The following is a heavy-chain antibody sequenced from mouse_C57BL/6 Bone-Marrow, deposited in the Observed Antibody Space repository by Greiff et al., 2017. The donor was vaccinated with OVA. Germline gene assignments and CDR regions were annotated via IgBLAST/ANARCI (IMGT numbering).Heavy chain of an antibody. CDR1: GYAFSSYW. D-gene: IGHD2-1*01. Sequence: VQGVESGAELVKPGASVKISCKASGYAFSSYWMNWVKQRPGKGLEWIGQIYPGDGDTNYNGKFKGKATLTADKSSSTAYMQLSSLTSEDSAVYFCAREVWFYYGNYEYYAMDYWGQGTSVTVSS. V-gene: IGHV1-80*01. CDR3: AREVWFYYGNYEYYAMDY. CDR2: IYPGDGDT. J-gene: IGHJ4*01.